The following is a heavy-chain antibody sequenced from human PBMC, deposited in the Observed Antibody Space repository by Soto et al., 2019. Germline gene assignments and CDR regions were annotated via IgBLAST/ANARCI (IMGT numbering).Heavy chain of an antibody. V-gene: IGHV4-31*03. CDR2: IYYSGST. CDR1: GGSISSGGYY. CDR3: ARALRAILVVPAAMPAWVLYYFDY. J-gene: IGHJ4*02. Sequence: QVQLQESGPGLVKPSQTLSLTCTVSGGSISSGGYYWSWIRQHPGKGLEWIGYIYYSGSTYYNPSLKSRVTISVDTSKIQFSLKLSSVTAADTAVYYCARALRAILVVPAAMPAWVLYYFDYWGQGTLVTVSS. D-gene: IGHD2-2*01.